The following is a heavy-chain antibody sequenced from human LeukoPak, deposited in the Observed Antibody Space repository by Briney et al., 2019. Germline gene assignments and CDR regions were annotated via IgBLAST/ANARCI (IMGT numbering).Heavy chain of an antibody. V-gene: IGHV4-34*01. D-gene: IGHD3-10*01. CDR3: ARVRWGYYAY. CDR1: GGSFSGYY. Sequence: SETLSLTCAVYGGSFSGYYWSWIRQPPGKGLEWIGEINHSGSTNYNPSLKSRVTISVDTSKNQFSLKLSSVTAADTAVYYCARVRWGYYAYWGQGTLVTVSS. CDR2: INHSGST. J-gene: IGHJ4*02.